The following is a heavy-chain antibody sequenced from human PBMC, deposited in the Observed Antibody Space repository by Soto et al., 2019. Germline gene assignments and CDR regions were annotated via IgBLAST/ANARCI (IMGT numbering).Heavy chain of an antibody. CDR1: GGSISSGGYY. CDR3: AASCVGCGGFNYYGMDV. Sequence: QVQLQESGPGLVKPSQTLSLTCTVSGGSISSGGYYWSWIRQPPGKGLEWIGYIYYSGSTYYNPSLKSRDSISAETSKNQFSLKLSSVTAADTAVYYCAASCVGCGGFNYYGMDVWGQGTTVTVSS. V-gene: IGHV4-31*03. CDR2: IYYSGST. D-gene: IGHD2-21*01. J-gene: IGHJ6*02.